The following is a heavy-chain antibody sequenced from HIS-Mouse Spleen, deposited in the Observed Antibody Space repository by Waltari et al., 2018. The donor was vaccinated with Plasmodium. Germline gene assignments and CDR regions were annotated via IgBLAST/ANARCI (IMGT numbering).Heavy chain of an antibody. CDR1: GGSFSGYS. CDR3: ARGTSSGVYWYFDL. CDR2: INHSVST. D-gene: IGHD3-3*01. J-gene: IGHJ2*01. Sequence: QVQLQQWGAGLLKPSETLSLTCAVYGGSFSGYSWSWIRQPPGKGLEWIGEINHSVSTNYNPSLKSRVTISVDTSKNQFSLKLSSVTAADTAVYYCARGTSSGVYWYFDLWGRGTLVTVSS. V-gene: IGHV4-34*01.